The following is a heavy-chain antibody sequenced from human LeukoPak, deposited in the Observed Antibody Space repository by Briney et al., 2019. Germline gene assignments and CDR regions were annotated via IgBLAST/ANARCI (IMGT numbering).Heavy chain of an antibody. D-gene: IGHD2-21*02. CDR3: ARAVTADSFDY. J-gene: IGHJ4*02. Sequence: GGALRLSCADSGFSFSSCAMSRVCQAPGEGLEWGSEISGSGGSTYYADSVKGRFTISRDNSKNTLYLQMSSLRAEDTAVYYCARAVTADSFDYWGQGTLVTVSS. CDR2: ISGSGGST. V-gene: IGHV3-23*01. CDR1: GFSFSSCA.